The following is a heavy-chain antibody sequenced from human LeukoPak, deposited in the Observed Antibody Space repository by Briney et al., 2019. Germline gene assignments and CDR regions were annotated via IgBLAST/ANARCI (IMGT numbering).Heavy chain of an antibody. CDR1: GYTFTSYG. CDR2: ISAYNGNT. D-gene: IGHD6-19*01. J-gene: IGHJ4*02. Sequence: ASVKVSCKASGYTFTSYGISWVRQAPGQGLEWMGWISAYNGNTNYAQKLQGRVTMTTDTSTSTAYMELRSLRSDVTAVYYCARDLAQGIAVAGTGAPADYWGQGTLVTVSS. V-gene: IGHV1-18*01. CDR3: ARDLAQGIAVAGTGAPADY.